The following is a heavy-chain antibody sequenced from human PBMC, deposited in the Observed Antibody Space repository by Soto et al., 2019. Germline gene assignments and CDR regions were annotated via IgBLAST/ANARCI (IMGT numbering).Heavy chain of an antibody. D-gene: IGHD1-1*01. CDR1: GGSASSGSYY. V-gene: IGHV4-61*01. CDR2: IYYSGST. J-gene: IGHJ6*02. Sequence: QVQLQESGPGLVKPSETLSLTCTVSGGSASSGSYYWSWIRQPPGKGLEWIGYIYYSGSTNYNPSLKSRVTISVDTSKNQFSLKLSSVTAADTAVYYCATTHYYYYGMDVWGQGTTVTVSS. CDR3: ATTHYYYYGMDV.